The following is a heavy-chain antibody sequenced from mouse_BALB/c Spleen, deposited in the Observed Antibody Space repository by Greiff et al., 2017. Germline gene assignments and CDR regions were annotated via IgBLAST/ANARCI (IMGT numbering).Heavy chain of an antibody. J-gene: IGHJ1*01. CDR3: ARGYGNYGYFDV. D-gene: IGHD2-10*02. CDR1: GYTFTSYW. V-gene: IGHV1-7*01. CDR2: INPSTGYT. Sequence: QVHVKQSGAELAKPGASVKMSCKASGYTFTSYWMHWVKQRPGQGLEWIGYINPSTGYTEYNQKFKDKATLTADKSSSTAYMQLSSLTSEDSAVYYCARGYGNYGYFDVWGAGTTVTVSS.